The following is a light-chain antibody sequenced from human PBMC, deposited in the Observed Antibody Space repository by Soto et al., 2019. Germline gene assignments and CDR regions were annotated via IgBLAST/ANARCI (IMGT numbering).Light chain of an antibody. V-gene: IGLV2-8*01. Sequence: QSALTQPPSASGSPGQSLTISCAGTGSDVGAYKYVSWYQQHPGKAPKLIIYEVDKRPSGVPDRFSGSKSGNTASLTVSGLQAEDEADYYCSSYGGSNIPLYVFGTGTTVTVL. CDR2: EVD. CDR1: GSDVGAYKY. J-gene: IGLJ1*01. CDR3: SSYGGSNIPLYV.